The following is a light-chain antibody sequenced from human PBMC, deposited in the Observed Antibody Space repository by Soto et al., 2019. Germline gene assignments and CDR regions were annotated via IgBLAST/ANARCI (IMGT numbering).Light chain of an antibody. Sequence: AIPLTQSPSSLSASVGDRVAFTCRASQGISSGLAWYLQKPGKAPKLLIYDASGFESGVPSRFSGSGSGTDFTLTISNLQPEDFATYYCQHFKTYPPTFGGGTKVEIK. J-gene: IGKJ4*01. CDR2: DAS. V-gene: IGKV1-13*02. CDR1: QGISSG. CDR3: QHFKTYPPT.